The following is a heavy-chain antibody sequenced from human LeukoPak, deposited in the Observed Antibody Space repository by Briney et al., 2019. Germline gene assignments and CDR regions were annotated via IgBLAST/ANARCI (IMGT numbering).Heavy chain of an antibody. V-gene: IGHV3-23*01. D-gene: IGHD3-10*01. J-gene: IGHJ4*02. Sequence: GGSLRLSCAASGFTFSSYAMSWVRQAPGKGLEWVSAIGGSGGSTYYADSVKGRFTISRDNSKNTLYLQMNSLRAEDTAVYYCAKGGTDVLLWFGELRGAYYFDYWGQGTLVTVSS. CDR3: AKGGTDVLLWFGELRGAYYFDY. CDR2: IGGSGGST. CDR1: GFTFSSYA.